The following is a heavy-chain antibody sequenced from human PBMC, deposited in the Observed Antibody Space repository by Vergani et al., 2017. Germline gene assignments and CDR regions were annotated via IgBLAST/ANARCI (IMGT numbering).Heavy chain of an antibody. CDR1: GASIRSSNYY. CDR3: ARHSXVEWLVKLGWIDP. J-gene: IGHJ5*02. CDR2: IYYSGST. Sequence: QLQLQESGPGLVKPSATLSLTCSVSGASIRSSNYYWGWIRQPPVKGLEWIASIYYSGSTYYNPSLKSRVTISVDTSKNQFSLKLSSVTAADTAVYFCARHSXVEWLVKLGWIDPWGQGILVTVSS. V-gene: IGHV4-39*01. D-gene: IGHD6-19*01.